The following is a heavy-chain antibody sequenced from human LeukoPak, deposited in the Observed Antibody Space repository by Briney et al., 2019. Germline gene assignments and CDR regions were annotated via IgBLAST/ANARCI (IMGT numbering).Heavy chain of an antibody. D-gene: IGHD3-22*01. CDR2: IYDNGYT. V-gene: IGHV3-53*01. Sequence: GGSLRLSCAASGFTFSSYPVSWVRQAPGQGLEWVSVIYDNGYTYYADSVKGRFTISRDDAKSTLYLQMNSLRVEDTAVYYCTRDSYDFDSNGSVDIWGQGTMVTVSS. CDR1: GFTFSSYP. J-gene: IGHJ3*02. CDR3: TRDSYDFDSNGSVDI.